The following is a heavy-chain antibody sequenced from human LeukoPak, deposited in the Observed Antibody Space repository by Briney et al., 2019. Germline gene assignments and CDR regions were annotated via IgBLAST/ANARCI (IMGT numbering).Heavy chain of an antibody. CDR2: IYTSGST. D-gene: IGHD3-10*01. CDR1: GGSISSYY. V-gene: IGHV4-4*07. J-gene: IGHJ4*02. CDR3: ARGGTHVGIDY. Sequence: NPSETLSLTCSVSGGSISSYYWNWIRQPAGKGLEWIGRIYTSGSTNYNPSLKSRVTISVDTSKNQFSLKLSSVTAADTAVYYCARGGTHVGIDYWGQGTLVTVSS.